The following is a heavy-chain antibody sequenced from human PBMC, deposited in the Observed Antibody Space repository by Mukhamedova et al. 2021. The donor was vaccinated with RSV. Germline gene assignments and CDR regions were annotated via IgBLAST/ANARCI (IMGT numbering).Heavy chain of an antibody. V-gene: IGHV1-46*01. Sequence: EYMGIINPTGGSTSYAQKFQGRVTMTRDTSTNTAYMELSSLRSEDTAVYYCATARAYYVIDYWGQGTLVTVSS. J-gene: IGHJ4*02. CDR3: ATARAYYVIDY. CDR2: INPTGGST. D-gene: IGHD3-10*02.